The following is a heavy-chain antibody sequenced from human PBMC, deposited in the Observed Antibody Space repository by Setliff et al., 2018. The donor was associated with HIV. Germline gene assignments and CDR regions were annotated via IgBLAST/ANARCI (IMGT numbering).Heavy chain of an antibody. J-gene: IGHJ4*02. V-gene: IGHV4-39*01. CDR1: GCSISSSSYY. CDR3: ASPGGYCSSTSCHSFDY. Sequence: SETLSLTCTVSGCSISSSSYYWGWIRQPPGKGLEWIGTIYYSGNSFYNPSLKSRVTISVDTSKNQFSLKLRSVTAADTALYYCASPGGYCSSTSCHSFDYWGQGTLVTVSS. D-gene: IGHD2-2*01. CDR2: IYYSGNS.